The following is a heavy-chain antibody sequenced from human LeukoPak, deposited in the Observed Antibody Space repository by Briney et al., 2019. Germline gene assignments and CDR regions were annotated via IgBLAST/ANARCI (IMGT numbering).Heavy chain of an antibody. V-gene: IGHV3-21*01. CDR1: GFTFSSYS. J-gene: IGHJ6*02. Sequence: GGSLRLSCAASGFTFSSYSMNWVRQAPGKGLEWVSSISSSSSYIYYADSVKGRFTISRDNAENSLYLQMNSLRAEDTAVYYCARVGREDYGMDVWGQGTTVTVSS. CDR3: ARVGREDYGMDV. CDR2: ISSSSSYI. D-gene: IGHD1-14*01.